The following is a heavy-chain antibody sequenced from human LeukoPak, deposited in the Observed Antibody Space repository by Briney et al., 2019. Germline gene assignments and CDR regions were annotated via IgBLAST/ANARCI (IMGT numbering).Heavy chain of an antibody. CDR3: ARGYLIGHYGGPYYFDY. V-gene: IGHV3-53*01. Sequence: PGGSLRLSCAASGFTFSSNYMSWVRQAPGKGLEWVSVIYSGGSTYYADSVKGRFTISRDNSKNTLCLQMNSLRAEDTAVYYCARGYLIGHYGGPYYFDYWGQGTLVTVSS. CDR2: IYSGGST. CDR1: GFTFSSNY. J-gene: IGHJ4*02. D-gene: IGHD4-23*01.